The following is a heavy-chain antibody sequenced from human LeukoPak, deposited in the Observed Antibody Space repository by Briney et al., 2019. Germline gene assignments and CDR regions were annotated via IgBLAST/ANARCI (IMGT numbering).Heavy chain of an antibody. CDR3: AGSGYSYSFDY. D-gene: IGHD5-18*01. Sequence: SETLSLTCTVSGGSFSTYYWSWLRQPPGKGLEWIGYIYYSGSTNYNPSLKSRVTISVDTSKNQFSLKLSSVTAADTAVYYCAGSGYSYSFDYWGQGTLVTVSS. CDR2: IYYSGST. J-gene: IGHJ4*02. V-gene: IGHV4-59*08. CDR1: GGSFSTYY.